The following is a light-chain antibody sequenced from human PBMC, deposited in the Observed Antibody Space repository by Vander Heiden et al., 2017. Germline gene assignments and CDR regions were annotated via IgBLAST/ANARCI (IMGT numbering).Light chain of an antibody. CDR2: S. Sequence: SNLETGVPSRFSGSGSATHFTFTISILHPEDVATYYCQQVDSLPQTFGGGTKVEIK. CDR3: QQVDSLPQT. J-gene: IGKJ4*01. V-gene: IGKV1-33*01.